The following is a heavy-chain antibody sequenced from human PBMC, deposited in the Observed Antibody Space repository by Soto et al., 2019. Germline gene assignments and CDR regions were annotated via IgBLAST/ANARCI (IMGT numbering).Heavy chain of an antibody. V-gene: IGHV3-23*01. D-gene: IGHD3-16*01. Sequence: EVQLLESGGGLVQPGGSLRLSCAASGFTFSSYAMSWVRQAPGKGLEWVSAISGSGGSTYYADSVKGRFTISRDNSKNALYRKRNPLRAGDPAVYYCAKGGDPLDWFAPWGQGTLVTVSS. J-gene: IGHJ5*02. CDR3: AKGGDPLDWFAP. CDR1: GFTFSSYA. CDR2: ISGSGGST.